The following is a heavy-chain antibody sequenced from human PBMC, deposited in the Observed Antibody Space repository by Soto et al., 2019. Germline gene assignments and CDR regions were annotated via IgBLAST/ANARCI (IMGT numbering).Heavy chain of an antibody. D-gene: IGHD3-22*01. CDR2: IYSTVST. CDR3: ARLPYYDTPPVTFDI. J-gene: IGHJ3*02. Sequence: SETLSLTCAVYGGSFSGHYWTWIRQAPGKGLEWIGTIYSTVSTHYNPSLKSRVTISVDTSKNQFSLKLNSVTAADTAVYYCARLPYYDTPPVTFDIWGQGAMVTVSS. V-gene: IGHV4-34*01. CDR1: GGSFSGHY.